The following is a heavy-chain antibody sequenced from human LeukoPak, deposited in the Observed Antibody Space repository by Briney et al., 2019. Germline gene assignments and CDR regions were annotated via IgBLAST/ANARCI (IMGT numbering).Heavy chain of an antibody. Sequence: SETLSLTCAVSGGSISSSYWWSWVRQPPGKGLEWIGEIYHGGSTNYSPSLRSRVTMSVDRSNNQFSLKLSSVTAADTAVYYCARGDYYAGGGRNWFDPWSQGTLVTVSS. J-gene: IGHJ5*02. V-gene: IGHV4-4*02. CDR2: IYHGGST. CDR3: ARGDYYAGGGRNWFDP. D-gene: IGHD3-16*01. CDR1: GGSISSSYW.